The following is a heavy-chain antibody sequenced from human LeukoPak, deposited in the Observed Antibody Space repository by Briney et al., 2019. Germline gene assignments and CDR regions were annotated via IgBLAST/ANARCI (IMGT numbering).Heavy chain of an antibody. D-gene: IGHD2-2*03. CDR3: AKMDVNGAIYYFDY. Sequence: GGSLRLSCAASGFTFSSYVINWVRQAPGKGLVWVSGISANGGNTYYADSVRGRFTISRDNSRNMMYLRMNSPRADDTAVYYCAKMDVNGAIYYFDYWGQGTLVTVSS. CDR2: ISANGGNT. J-gene: IGHJ4*02. V-gene: IGHV3-23*01. CDR1: GFTFSSYV.